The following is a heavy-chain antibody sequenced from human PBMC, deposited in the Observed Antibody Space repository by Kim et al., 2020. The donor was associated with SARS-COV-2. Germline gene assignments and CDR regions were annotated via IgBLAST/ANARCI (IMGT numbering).Heavy chain of an antibody. CDR3: AREYSSGWYLWFDP. V-gene: IGHV4-61*09. CDR1: SGSISSGSYY. D-gene: IGHD6-19*01. J-gene: IGHJ5*02. Sequence: SETLTLTCTVSSGSISSGSYYWSWIRQPAGKGLEWIGHIYTSGSTNYNPSLKSRVTISVDTSKNQFSLKLSSVTAADTAVYYCAREYSSGWYLWFDPWGQGTLVTVSS. CDR2: IYTSGST.